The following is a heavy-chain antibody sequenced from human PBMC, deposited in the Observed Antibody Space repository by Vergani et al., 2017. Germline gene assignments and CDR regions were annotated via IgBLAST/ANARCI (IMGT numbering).Heavy chain of an antibody. J-gene: IGHJ3*02. Sequence: QVQLQESGPGLVKPSETLSLTCTVSGGSISSYYWGWIRRPPGKGLEWSGYIYYSGSTNYNPSLKSRVTISVDTSKNQFSLKLSSVTAADTAVYYCARDGDSTPAFDIGGQGTMVTVSS. CDR2: IYYSGST. CDR1: GGSISSYY. V-gene: IGHV4-59*01. CDR3: ARDGDSTPAFDI. D-gene: IGHD2-2*01.